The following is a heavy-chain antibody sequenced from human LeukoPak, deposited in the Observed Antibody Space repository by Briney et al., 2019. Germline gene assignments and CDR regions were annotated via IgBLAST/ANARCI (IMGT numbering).Heavy chain of an antibody. CDR3: ARGLKGHYCSSTSCHRTGRGDY. Sequence: SETLSLTCAVYGGSFSGYYWSWIRQPPGKGLEWIGEINQSGSTNYNPSLKSRVTISVDTSKNQFSLKLSSVTAADTAVYYCARGLKGHYCSSTSCHRTGRGDYWGQGTLVTVSS. V-gene: IGHV4-34*01. J-gene: IGHJ4*02. CDR2: INQSGST. CDR1: GGSFSGYY. D-gene: IGHD2-2*01.